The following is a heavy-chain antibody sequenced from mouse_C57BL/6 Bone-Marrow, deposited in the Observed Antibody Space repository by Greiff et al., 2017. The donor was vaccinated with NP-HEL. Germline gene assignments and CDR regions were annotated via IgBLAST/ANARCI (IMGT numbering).Heavy chain of an antibody. D-gene: IGHD1-3*01. V-gene: IGHV1-50*01. J-gene: IGHJ1*03. Sequence: VQLQQSGAELVKPGASVKLSCKASGYTFTSYWMQWVKQRPGQGLEWIGEIDPSDSYTNYNQKFKGKATLTVDTSSSTAYMQLSSLTSEDSAVYYCSKEYFDVWGTGTTVTVSS. CDR2: IDPSDSYT. CDR1: GYTFTSYW. CDR3: SKEYFDV.